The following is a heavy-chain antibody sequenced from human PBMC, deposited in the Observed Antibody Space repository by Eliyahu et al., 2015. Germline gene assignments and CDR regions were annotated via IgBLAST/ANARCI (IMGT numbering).Heavy chain of an antibody. V-gene: IGHV4-34*01. Sequence: QVQLQQWGAGLLKPSEXLSXXXXVYXGSFSGYYWSWXRQPPGKGLEWIGEINHSGSTNYNPSLKSRVTISVDTSKNQFSLKLSSVTAADTAVYYCYSGGLFDYWGQGTLVTVSS. CDR2: INHSGST. D-gene: IGHD2-15*01. J-gene: IGHJ4*02. CDR1: XGSFSGYY. CDR3: YSGGLFDY.